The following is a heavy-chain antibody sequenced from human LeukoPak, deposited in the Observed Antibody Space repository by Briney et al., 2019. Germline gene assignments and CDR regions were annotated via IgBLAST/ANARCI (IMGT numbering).Heavy chain of an antibody. CDR1: GGSISSYY. Sequence: SETLSLTCTVSGGSISSYYWSWIRQPAGKELEWLGRIFSSGSTNYNPSLKSRVTISVDTSKNQFSLKLSSVTAADTAVYYCARQNYYGSGSYYKAPADMDVWGQGTTVTVSS. J-gene: IGHJ6*02. CDR2: IFSSGST. D-gene: IGHD3-10*01. V-gene: IGHV4-4*07. CDR3: ARQNYYGSGSYYKAPADMDV.